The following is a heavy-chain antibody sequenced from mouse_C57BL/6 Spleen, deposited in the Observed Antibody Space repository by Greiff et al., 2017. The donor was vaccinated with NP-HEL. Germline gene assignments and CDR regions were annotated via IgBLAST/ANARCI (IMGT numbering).Heavy chain of an antibody. D-gene: IGHD1-1*01. Sequence: EVQLQQSGTVLARPGASVKMSCKTSGYTFTSYWMHWVKQRPGQGLEWIGAIYPGNSDTSYNQKFKGKAKLTAVTSASTAYLELSSLTNEDSAVYYCTRGYYGSSLYFDVWGTGTTVTVSS. J-gene: IGHJ1*03. CDR1: GYTFTSYW. CDR2: IYPGNSDT. CDR3: TRGYYGSSLYFDV. V-gene: IGHV1-5*01.